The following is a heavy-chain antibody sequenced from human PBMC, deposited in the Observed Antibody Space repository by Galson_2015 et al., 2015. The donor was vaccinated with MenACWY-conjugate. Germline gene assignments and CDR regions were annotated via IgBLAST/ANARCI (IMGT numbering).Heavy chain of an antibody. Sequence: SLRLSCAASGFTFNKIDMSWVRQAPGKGLESVSTLSSSDYRTFYADSVKGRFTISRDNSKNTLYLQMNSLKAEDTAVYYCAKYLSFCSGGVCYKHYYYYYMDVWGKGTTVTVSS. J-gene: IGHJ6*03. CDR1: GFTFNKID. D-gene: IGHD2-8*02. V-gene: IGHV3-23*01. CDR3: AKYLSFCSGGVCYKHYYYYYMDV. CDR2: LSSSDYRT.